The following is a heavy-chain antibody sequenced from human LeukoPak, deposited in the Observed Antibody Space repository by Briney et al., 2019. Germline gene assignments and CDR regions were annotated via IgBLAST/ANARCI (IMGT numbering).Heavy chain of an antibody. CDR2: ISQSGDAK. CDR1: GFMFDTYA. CDR3: TTQDLVVVPAASHYFDY. V-gene: IGHV3-48*03. Sequence: GGSLRLSCAASGFMFDTYAMNWVRQAPGKGLEWVSYISQSGDAKYYADSVKGRFTISRDNARNSLYLQMNSLRAEDTAIYYCTTQDLVVVPAASHYFDYWGQGILSIVSA. J-gene: IGHJ4*02. D-gene: IGHD2-15*01.